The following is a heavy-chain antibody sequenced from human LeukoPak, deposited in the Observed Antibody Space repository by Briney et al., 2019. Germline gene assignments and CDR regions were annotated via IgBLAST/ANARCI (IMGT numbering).Heavy chain of an antibody. V-gene: IGHV4-39*07. Sequence: SETLSLTCTVSGGSISSSSYYWGWIRQPPGKGLEWIGSIYYSGSTNYNPSLKSRVTMSVDTSKNQFSLKLSSVTAADTAVYYCARIGFDYEWTRGYWFDPWGQGTLVTVSS. CDR3: ARIGFDYEWTRGYWFDP. J-gene: IGHJ5*02. D-gene: IGHD4-17*01. CDR1: GGSISSSSYY. CDR2: IYYSGST.